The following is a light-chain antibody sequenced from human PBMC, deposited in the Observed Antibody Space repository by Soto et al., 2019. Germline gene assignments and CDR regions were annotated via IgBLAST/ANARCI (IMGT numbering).Light chain of an antibody. CDR2: AAS. CDR3: QQYHSYPLT. J-gene: IGKJ4*01. V-gene: IGKV1-16*02. Sequence: DIQMTQSPSSLSASVGDTVTITCRASQDIKNYLAWFQQKPGKAPESLIFAASSLQSGVPSKFTGTGSGTDFTLTISSLQAEDVATYFCQQYHSYPLTFGGGTKVDIK. CDR1: QDIKNY.